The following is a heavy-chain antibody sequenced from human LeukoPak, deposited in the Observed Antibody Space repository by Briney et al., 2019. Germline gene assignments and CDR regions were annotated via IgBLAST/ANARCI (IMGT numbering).Heavy chain of an antibody. Sequence: GGSLRLSCAASGFAFSNYWMHWVRQAPGKGLVWVSRINTDGSSTTYADSVKGRFTISRDNAKNTLYLQMNSLSAEDTAVYYCARGYSSSYRIDYWGQGTLVTVSS. J-gene: IGHJ4*02. CDR2: INTDGSST. D-gene: IGHD6-6*01. V-gene: IGHV3-74*01. CDR1: GFAFSNYW. CDR3: ARGYSSSYRIDY.